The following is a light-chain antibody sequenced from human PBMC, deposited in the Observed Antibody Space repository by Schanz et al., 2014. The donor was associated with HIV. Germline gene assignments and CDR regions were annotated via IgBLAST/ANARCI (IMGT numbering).Light chain of an antibody. Sequence: EVVMTQSPATLSVSPGERGTLSCRASQSISSSLLAWYQKKPGQAPTLLIYAASSRASGVPDRFSGSGSGADFTLTINSLQSEDVAVYYCLQHNDWPWTFGQGTKVEIK. J-gene: IGKJ1*01. CDR1: QSISSS. CDR2: AAS. CDR3: LQHNDWPWT. V-gene: IGKV3D-15*01.